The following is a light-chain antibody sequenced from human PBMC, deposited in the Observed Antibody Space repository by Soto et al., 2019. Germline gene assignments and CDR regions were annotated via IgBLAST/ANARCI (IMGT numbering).Light chain of an antibody. Sequence: IGLTQSPATLSLSPGERASLSCRASQSVTDNYVAWYQQKPGQAPRLLIHGATFRATAVPDRFSGSGSGTAVTLTISSLEPEDFAVYHCQQYGNPPTFGQGTKVEIK. V-gene: IGKV3-20*01. CDR1: QSVTDNY. CDR2: GAT. CDR3: QQYGNPPT. J-gene: IGKJ1*01.